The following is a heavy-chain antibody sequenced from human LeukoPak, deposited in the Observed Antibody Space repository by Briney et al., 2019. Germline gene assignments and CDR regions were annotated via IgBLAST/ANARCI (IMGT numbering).Heavy chain of an antibody. Sequence: NWFRNHPGKGLNWIGSIYYSGSTYYNPSLQGRVTISVVTSKNQFSLKLSSVTAADTAIYYCASGDNDPLFDYWGQGTLVTVSS. CDR3: ASGDNDPLFDY. V-gene: IGHV4-31*02. D-gene: IGHD1-1*01. CDR2: IYYSGST. J-gene: IGHJ4*02.